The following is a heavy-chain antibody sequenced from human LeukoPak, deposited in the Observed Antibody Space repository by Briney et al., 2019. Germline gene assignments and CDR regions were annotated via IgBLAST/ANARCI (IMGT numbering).Heavy chain of an antibody. Sequence: PSETLSLTCAVYGGSFSGYYWSWIRQPPGKGLEWIGGINHSGSTNYNPSLKSRVTISVDTSKNQFSLKLSSVTAADTAVYYCARPAGYPGLNYFDYWGQGALVTVSS. D-gene: IGHD6-25*01. CDR1: GGSFSGYY. V-gene: IGHV4-34*01. CDR3: ARPAGYPGLNYFDY. J-gene: IGHJ4*02. CDR2: INHSGST.